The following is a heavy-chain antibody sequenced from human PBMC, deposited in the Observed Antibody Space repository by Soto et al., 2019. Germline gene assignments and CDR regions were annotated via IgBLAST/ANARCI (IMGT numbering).Heavy chain of an antibody. CDR3: ARTYCTNGVCYWARMDV. CDR2: IIPIFGTA. CDR1: GGTFSSYA. D-gene: IGHD2-8*01. V-gene: IGHV1-69*06. J-gene: IGHJ6*02. Sequence: SVKVSCKASGGTFSSYAISWVRQAPGQGLEWVGGIIPIFGTASYAQKFQGRVTITADKSTSTAYMELSSLRSEDTAVYYCARTYCTNGVCYWARMDVWGQGTTVTVSS.